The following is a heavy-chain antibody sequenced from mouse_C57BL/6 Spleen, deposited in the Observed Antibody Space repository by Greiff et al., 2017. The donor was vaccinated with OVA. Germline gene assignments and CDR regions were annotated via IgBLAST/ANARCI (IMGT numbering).Heavy chain of an antibody. D-gene: IGHD1-1*01. CDR1: GFTFSSYT. CDR2: ISGGGGNT. Sequence: EVKLVESGGGLVKPGGSLKLSCAASGFTFSSYTMSWVRQTPEKRLEWVATISGGGGNTYYPDSVKGRFTISRDNAKNTLYLQMSSRRSEDTALYYCARNYYGSSYDYAMDYWGQGTSVPVSS. CDR3: ARNYYGSSYDYAMDY. V-gene: IGHV5-9*01. J-gene: IGHJ4*01.